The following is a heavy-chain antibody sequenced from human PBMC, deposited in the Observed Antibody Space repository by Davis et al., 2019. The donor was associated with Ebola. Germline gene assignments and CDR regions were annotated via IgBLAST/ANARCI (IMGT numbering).Heavy chain of an antibody. CDR3: AKSITMIVVARGYFDY. D-gene: IGHD3-22*01. CDR1: GFTFSSYA. CDR2: ISGSGGST. J-gene: IGHJ4*02. Sequence: GESLKISCAASGFTFSSYAMSWVRQAPGKGLEWVSAISGSGGSTYYADSVKGRFTISRDNSKNTLYLQMNSLRAEDTAVYYCAKSITMIVVARGYFDYWGQGTLVTVSS. V-gene: IGHV3-23*01.